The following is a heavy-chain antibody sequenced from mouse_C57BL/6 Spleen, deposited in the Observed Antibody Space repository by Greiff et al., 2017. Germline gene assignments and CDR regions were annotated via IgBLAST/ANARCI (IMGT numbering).Heavy chain of an antibody. V-gene: IGHV5-4*03. CDR1: GYTFSSYA. D-gene: IGHD1-1*01. CDR3: ASVELVHWCAY. J-gene: IGHJ3*01. CDR2: ISAGGSYT. Sequence: EVMLVESGGGLVKPGGSLKLSCAASGYTFSSYAMPWVRQTPEKRLEWVATISAGGSYTYYPDNVKGRFTITRDNAKNNLYLQMSHLKSEDTAKDYCASVELVHWCAYWGQGTLVTVSA.